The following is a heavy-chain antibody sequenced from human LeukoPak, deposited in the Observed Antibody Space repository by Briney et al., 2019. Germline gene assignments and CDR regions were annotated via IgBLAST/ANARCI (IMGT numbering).Heavy chain of an antibody. V-gene: IGHV4-61*01. Sequence: SETLSLTCTVSGYSISSGYYWAWIRQPPGKGLEWIGYIYYSGSTNYNPSLKSRVTISVDTSKNQFSLKLSSVTAADTAVYYCASSGYYYDSSGPTRFDPWGQGTLVTVSS. CDR3: ASSGYYYDSSGPTRFDP. CDR2: IYYSGST. D-gene: IGHD3-22*01. J-gene: IGHJ5*02. CDR1: GYSISSGYY.